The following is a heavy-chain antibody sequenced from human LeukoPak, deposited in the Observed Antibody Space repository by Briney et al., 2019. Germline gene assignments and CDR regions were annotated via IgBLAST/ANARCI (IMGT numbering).Heavy chain of an antibody. CDR3: ARSGTVTTWNY. CDR1: GGSLSSGGYY. J-gene: IGHJ4*02. Sequence: SETRSLTCTVSGGSLSSGGYYWSWIRQHPGKGLEWIGCIYYSGTTYYHPSLTSRVAISVDTSKNQFSLKLSSVTAADTAVYYCARSGTVTTWNYWGRGTLVTVSS. V-gene: IGHV4-31*03. D-gene: IGHD4-17*01. CDR2: IYYSGTT.